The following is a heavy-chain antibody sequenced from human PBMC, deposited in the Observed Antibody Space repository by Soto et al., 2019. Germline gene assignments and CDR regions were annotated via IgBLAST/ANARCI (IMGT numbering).Heavy chain of an antibody. Sequence: PGGSLRLSCAASGFTVISNYMSWVRQAPGKGLEWVSVIYSGGSTYYADSVKGRFTISRDNSKNTLYLQMNSLRAEDTAVYYCARVGKHYYGSGSYPFPPFFDYWGQGTLVTVSS. D-gene: IGHD3-10*01. CDR2: IYSGGST. CDR1: GFTVISNY. J-gene: IGHJ4*02. CDR3: ARVGKHYYGSGSYPFPPFFDY. V-gene: IGHV3-53*01.